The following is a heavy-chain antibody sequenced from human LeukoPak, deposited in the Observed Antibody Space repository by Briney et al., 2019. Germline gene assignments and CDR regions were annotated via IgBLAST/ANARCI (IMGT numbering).Heavy chain of an antibody. Sequence: SETLSLTCTVSGGSINYYYWMWIRQPPGKGLEWIGYIYYSESTNYNPSLKSRVTISVDTSKNQFSLKLSSVTAADTAVYYCARKYYYDSSGYYFDYWGQGTLVTVSS. CDR2: IYYSEST. D-gene: IGHD3-22*01. J-gene: IGHJ4*02. V-gene: IGHV4-59*01. CDR3: ARKYYYDSSGYYFDY. CDR1: GGSINYYY.